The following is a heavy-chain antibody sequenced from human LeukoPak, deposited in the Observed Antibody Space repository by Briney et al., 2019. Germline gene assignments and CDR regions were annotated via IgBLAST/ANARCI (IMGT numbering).Heavy chain of an antibody. Sequence: GGSLRLTRAASGFTFSSYAMSWVRQAPGKGLEWVSAISGSGGSTYYADSVKGRFTISRDNSKNTLYLQMNSLRAEDTAVYYCAKEGFYCSGGSCYPDYWGQGTLVTVSS. J-gene: IGHJ4*02. V-gene: IGHV3-23*01. CDR1: GFTFSSYA. CDR2: ISGSGGST. D-gene: IGHD2-15*01. CDR3: AKEGFYCSGGSCYPDY.